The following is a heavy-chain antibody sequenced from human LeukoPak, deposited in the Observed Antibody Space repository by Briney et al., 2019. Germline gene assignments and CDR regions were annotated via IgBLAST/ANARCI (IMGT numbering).Heavy chain of an antibody. Sequence: ASVTVSCKVTGYTLTDLSMHWVRQAPGTGLEWMGGFDPEDGETIYAQKFQGRVTMTEDTSTDTAYMELSSLRSEDTAVYYCATVPSGSYPWGQGTLVTVSS. J-gene: IGHJ5*02. D-gene: IGHD1-26*01. CDR3: ATVPSGSYP. CDR1: GYTLTDLS. V-gene: IGHV1-24*01. CDR2: FDPEDGET.